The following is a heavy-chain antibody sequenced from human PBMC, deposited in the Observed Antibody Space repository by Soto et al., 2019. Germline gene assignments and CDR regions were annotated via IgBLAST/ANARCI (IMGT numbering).Heavy chain of an antibody. D-gene: IGHD4-17*01. CDR3: AKTSAHGTAFTVTTWTHFDY. V-gene: IGHV3-23*01. Sequence: PGGSLRLSCAASGFTFSSYAMSWVRQAPGKGLEWVSAISGSGGSTYYADSVKGRFTISRDNSKNTLYLQMNSLRAEDTAVYYCAKTSAHGTAFTVTTWTHFDYWGQGTLVTVSS. CDR2: ISGSGGST. CDR1: GFTFSSYA. J-gene: IGHJ4*02.